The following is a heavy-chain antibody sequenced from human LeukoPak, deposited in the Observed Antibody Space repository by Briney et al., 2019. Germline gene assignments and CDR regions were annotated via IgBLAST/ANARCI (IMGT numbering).Heavy chain of an antibody. CDR3: ANYADLHYFDY. Sequence: PGGSLRLSCAASGLTFRNYAMTWVRQAPGKGLEWVSAISGSGGSTYYADSVKGRFTISRDNSKNTLYLQMNSLRAEDTAVYYCANYADLHYFDYWGQGTLVTVSS. D-gene: IGHD4-17*01. V-gene: IGHV3-23*01. CDR1: GLTFRNYA. J-gene: IGHJ4*02. CDR2: ISGSGGST.